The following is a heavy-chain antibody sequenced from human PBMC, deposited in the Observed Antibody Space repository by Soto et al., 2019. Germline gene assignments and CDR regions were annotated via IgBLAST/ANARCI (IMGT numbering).Heavy chain of an antibody. J-gene: IGHJ5*02. CDR1: GYTFTSYT. Sequence: QVQLVQSGAEVKKPGASVKISCKASGYTFTSYTMNWVRQAPGQRLEWMGWINPYNGNTKSSQKFQDRVIITGDTTASAAYTDLRIMRSEDTAVYDCAGGIATGKLDPWGQGTLVTVSS. CDR3: AGGIATGKLDP. V-gene: IGHV1-3*01. CDR2: INPYNGNT. D-gene: IGHD6-13*01.